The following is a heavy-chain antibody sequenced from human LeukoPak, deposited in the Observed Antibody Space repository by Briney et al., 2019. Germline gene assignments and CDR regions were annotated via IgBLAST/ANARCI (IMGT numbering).Heavy chain of an antibody. CDR1: GGSISSYY. CDR2: IYYSGST. Sequence: SETLSLTCTVSGGSISSYYWSWIRQPPGKGLEWIGYIYYSGSTNYNPSLKSRVTISVDTSKNQFSLKLSSVTAADTAVYYCARDQLVGGTYYYGMDVWSQGTTVTVSS. V-gene: IGHV4-59*12. CDR3: ARDQLVGGTYYYGMDV. D-gene: IGHD6-13*01. J-gene: IGHJ6*02.